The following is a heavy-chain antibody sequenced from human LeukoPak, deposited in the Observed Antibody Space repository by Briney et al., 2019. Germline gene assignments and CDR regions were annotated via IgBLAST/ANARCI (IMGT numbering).Heavy chain of an antibody. D-gene: IGHD6-19*01. Sequence: GRSLRLSCAASGFTFDDYAMHWVRQAPGKGLEWVSGISWNSGSIGYADSVKGRFTISRDNAKNSLYLQMNSLRAEDTALYYCAEDYISSGWYTGFDYWGQGTLVTVSS. V-gene: IGHV3-9*01. CDR2: ISWNSGSI. CDR1: GFTFDDYA. J-gene: IGHJ4*02. CDR3: AEDYISSGWYTGFDY.